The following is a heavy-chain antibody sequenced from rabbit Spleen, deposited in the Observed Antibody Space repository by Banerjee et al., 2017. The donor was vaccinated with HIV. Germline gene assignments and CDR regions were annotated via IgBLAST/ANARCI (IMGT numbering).Heavy chain of an antibody. J-gene: IGHJ6*01. CDR2: IDTSDGDT. Sequence: QSLEESGGDLVKPGASLTLTCTASGFSFSSGYDACWVRQAPGKGLEWIACIDTSDGDTDYANWPKGRFTISKTSSTTVTLQMTSLTAADTATYFCARDSGTSFSSYGMDLWGPGTLVTVS. V-gene: IGHV1S40*01. D-gene: IGHD4-1*01. CDR1: GFSFSSGYD. CDR3: ARDSGTSFSSYGMDL.